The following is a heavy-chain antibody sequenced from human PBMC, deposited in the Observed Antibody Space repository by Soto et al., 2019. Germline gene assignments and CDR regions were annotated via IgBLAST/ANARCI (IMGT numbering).Heavy chain of an antibody. D-gene: IGHD3-10*01. J-gene: IGHJ6*02. Sequence: SETLSLTCTVSCASISSYYWSWIRQPPGKGLEWLGYILYTGNTNYSPSLKSRVTMSVDTSKNQVSLKLSAVTAADTAVYFCARAAYGSGSYYAPYYYYAMDVWGQGTTVTVSS. CDR3: ARAAYGSGSYYAPYYYYAMDV. V-gene: IGHV4-59*01. CDR2: ILYTGNT. CDR1: CASISSYY.